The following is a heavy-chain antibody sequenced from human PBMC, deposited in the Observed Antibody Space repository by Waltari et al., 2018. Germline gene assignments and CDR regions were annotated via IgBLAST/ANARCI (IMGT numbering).Heavy chain of an antibody. D-gene: IGHD1-26*01. J-gene: IGHJ4*02. V-gene: IGHV3-23*01. CDR2: LSGSGGST. CDR1: GFTFSSYA. Sequence: EVQLLESGGGLVQPGGSLRLSCAASGFTFSSYAMSWVRQAPGKGLEWVSALSGSGGSTYYADSVKGRFTISRDKSKNTLYLQMNSLRAEDTAVYYCANRASYYGTSFDYWGQGTLVIVSS. CDR3: ANRASYYGTSFDY.